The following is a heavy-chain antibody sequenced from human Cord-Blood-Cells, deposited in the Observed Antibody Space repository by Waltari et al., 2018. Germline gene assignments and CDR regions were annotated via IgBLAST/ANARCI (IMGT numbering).Heavy chain of an antibody. CDR2: IYHSGST. D-gene: IGHD6-6*01. V-gene: IGHV4-38-2*02. Sequence: QVQLQESGPGLVKPSETLSLTCTVSGYSISSGYYWGWIRQPPGKGLEWSGSIYHSGSTYYNPSLKSRVTISVDTSKNQFSLKLSSVTAADTAVYYCARDDSSSYAFDIWGQGTMVTVSS. J-gene: IGHJ3*02. CDR3: ARDDSSSYAFDI. CDR1: GYSISSGYY.